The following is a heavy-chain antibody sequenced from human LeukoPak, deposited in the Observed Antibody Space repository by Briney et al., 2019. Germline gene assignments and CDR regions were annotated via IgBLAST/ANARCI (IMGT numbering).Heavy chain of an antibody. J-gene: IGHJ6*02. CDR2: INHNGNVN. Sequence: GGSLRLSCAASGFTFSSYWMNWARQAPGKGLEWVASINHNGNVNYYVDSVKGRFTISRDNAKNSLYLQMSNLRAEDTAVYFCARDPGYSYYYGMDVWGQGTTVTVSS. CDR1: GFTFSSYW. V-gene: IGHV3-7*03. D-gene: IGHD2-15*01. CDR3: ARDPGYSYYYGMDV.